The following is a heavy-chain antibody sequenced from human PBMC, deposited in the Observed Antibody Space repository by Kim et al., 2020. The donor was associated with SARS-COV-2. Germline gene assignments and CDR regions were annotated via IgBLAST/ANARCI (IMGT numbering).Heavy chain of an antibody. CDR1: GFTFSSYW. D-gene: IGHD6-19*01. CDR3: ASSFYSTGWGN. J-gene: IGHJ4*02. V-gene: IGHV3-74*01. CDR2: INSDGSST. Sequence: GGSLRLSCAASGFTFSSYWMHWVRQAPGKGLVWVSRINSDGSSTSYADSVKGRFTISRDNAKNTLYLQINSLRAEDTAVYYCASSFYSTGWGNWGQGTLVTVSS.